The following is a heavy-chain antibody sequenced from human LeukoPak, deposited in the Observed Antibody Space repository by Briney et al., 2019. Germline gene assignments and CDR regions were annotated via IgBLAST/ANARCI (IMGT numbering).Heavy chain of an antibody. D-gene: IGHD3-10*01. CDR3: AREVIEGFDWFDP. CDR1: GYSISSGYY. CDR2: IYHSGST. V-gene: IGHV4-38-2*02. Sequence: SETPSLTCTVSGYSISSGYYWGWIRQPPGKGLEWIGSIYHSGSTYYNPSLKSRVTISVDTSKNQFSLKLSSVTAADTAVYYCAREVIEGFDWFDPWGQGTLVTVSS. J-gene: IGHJ5*02.